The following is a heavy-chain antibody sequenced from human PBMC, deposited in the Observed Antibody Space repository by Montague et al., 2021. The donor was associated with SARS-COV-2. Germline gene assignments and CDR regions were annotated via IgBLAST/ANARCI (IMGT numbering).Heavy chain of an antibody. V-gene: IGHV4-38-2*02. CDR2: IYHSGST. D-gene: IGHD6-19*01. CDR3: AKVAGSHDTFDI. Sequence: SETLSLTCTVSGYSISTGYYWGWIRQPPGKGLEWIGTIYHSGSTYFNPSLKSRVTISVDTSKNQFSLNLSSVTAADTAVYYCAKVAGSHDTFDIWGRGTMVTVS. J-gene: IGHJ3*02. CDR1: GYSISTGYY.